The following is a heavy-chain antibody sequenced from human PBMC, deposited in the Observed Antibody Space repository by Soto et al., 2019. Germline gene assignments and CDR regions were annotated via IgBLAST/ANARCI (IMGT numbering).Heavy chain of an antibody. D-gene: IGHD6-19*01. Sequence: QLQLQESGSGLVKPSQTLSLTCAVSGGSISSGGYSWSWIRQPPGKGLEWIGYIYHSGSTYYNPSPKSRVTISVDRSKNQFSLKLSSVTAAGPAVYYCARAGGLGAVAVDYWGQGTLVTVSS. CDR1: GGSISSGGYS. CDR2: IYHSGST. V-gene: IGHV4-30-2*01. J-gene: IGHJ4*02. CDR3: ARAGGLGAVAVDY.